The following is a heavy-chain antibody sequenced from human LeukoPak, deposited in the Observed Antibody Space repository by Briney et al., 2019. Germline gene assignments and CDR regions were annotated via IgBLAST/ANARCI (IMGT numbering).Heavy chain of an antibody. D-gene: IGHD2/OR15-2a*01. V-gene: IGHV3-13*01. CDR2: IGTSGDA. CDR3: AKGAAYSTTGRPYYFDY. Sequence: GGSLRHSCVASGFTFTRFDMHWVRQPPGKSLQWVSSIGTSGDAYSLESVKGRFSISRDDAANSLHLQMSSLRADDTAVYYCAKGAAYSTTGRPYYFDYWGQGILVTVSS. J-gene: IGHJ4*02. CDR1: GFTFTRFD.